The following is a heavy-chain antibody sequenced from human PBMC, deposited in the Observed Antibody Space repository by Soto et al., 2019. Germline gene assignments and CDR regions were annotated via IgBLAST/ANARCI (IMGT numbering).Heavy chain of an antibody. V-gene: IGHV1-18*01. J-gene: IGHJ5*02. CDR2: ISAYNGNT. D-gene: IGHD3-9*01. CDR3: AIDHREYYDILTGYYLWFDP. Sequence: ASVKVSCKASGYTFTSYGISWVRQAPGQGLEWMGWISAYNGNTNYAQKLQGRVTMTTDTSTSTAYMELRSLRSDDTAVYYCAIDHREYYDILTGYYLWFDPWGQGTLVTVSS. CDR1: GYTFTSYG.